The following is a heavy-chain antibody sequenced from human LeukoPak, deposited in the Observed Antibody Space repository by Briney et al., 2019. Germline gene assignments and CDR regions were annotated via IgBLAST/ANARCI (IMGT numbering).Heavy chain of an antibody. Sequence: SETLSLTCTVSGGSISSSSYYWGWIRQPPGKGLEWIGSIYYSGSTYYNPSLKSRVTISVDTSKNQFSLKLSSVTAADTAVYYCAGSLRSHRRWFDPWGQGTLVTVSS. CDR3: AGSLRSHRRWFDP. J-gene: IGHJ5*02. CDR2: IYYSGST. D-gene: IGHD3-3*01. CDR1: GGSISSSSYY. V-gene: IGHV4-39*07.